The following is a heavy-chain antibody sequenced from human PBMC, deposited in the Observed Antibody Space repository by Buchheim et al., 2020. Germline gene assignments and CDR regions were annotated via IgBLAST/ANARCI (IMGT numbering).Heavy chain of an antibody. D-gene: IGHD2-2*01. CDR1: GFTFSDYY. Sequence: QVQLVESGGGLVKPGGSLRLSCAASGFTFSDYYMSWIRQAPGKGLEWVSYISSSGSTIYYADSVKGRFTISRDNATNSLYLQMNSLRAEDTAVYYCARVRRIIVVVPAATNYYYYMDVWGKGTT. CDR2: ISSSGSTI. J-gene: IGHJ6*03. CDR3: ARVRRIIVVVPAATNYYYYMDV. V-gene: IGHV3-11*01.